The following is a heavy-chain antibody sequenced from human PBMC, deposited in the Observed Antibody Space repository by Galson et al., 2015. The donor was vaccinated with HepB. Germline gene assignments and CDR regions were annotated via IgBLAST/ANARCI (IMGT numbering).Heavy chain of an antibody. CDR1: GGSFSGYY. Sequence: SETLSLTCAVYGGSFSGYYWSWIRQPPGKGLEWIGEINHSGSTNYNPSLKSRVTISVDTSKNQFSLKLSSVTAAGTAVYYCARGLLGVAAAGTSKGYWGQGTLVTVSS. J-gene: IGHJ4*02. D-gene: IGHD6-13*01. CDR2: INHSGST. CDR3: ARGLLGVAAAGTSKGY. V-gene: IGHV4-34*01.